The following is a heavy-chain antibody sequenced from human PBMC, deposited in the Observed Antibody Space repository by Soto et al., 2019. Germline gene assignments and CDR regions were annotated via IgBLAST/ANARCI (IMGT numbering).Heavy chain of an antibody. CDR3: ARRGVSSYYSNY. Sequence: SXTLSLTCTVSGGSMSDSSYFWYWIRQPPGKGLEWIGNIYYSGSTYYNLSLKSRVTISVDTSKNQFSLKLSSVTAADTAVYYCARRGVSSYYSNYWGLGTLVTVSS. V-gene: IGHV4-39*01. D-gene: IGHD2-15*01. CDR1: GGSMSDSSYF. J-gene: IGHJ4*02. CDR2: IYYSGST.